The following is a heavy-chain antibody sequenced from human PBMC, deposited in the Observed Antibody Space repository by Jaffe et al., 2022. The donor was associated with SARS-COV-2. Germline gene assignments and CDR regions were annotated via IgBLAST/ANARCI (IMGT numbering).Heavy chain of an antibody. J-gene: IGHJ4*02. V-gene: IGHV4-61*01. Sequence: QVQLQESGPGLVKPSETLSLTCTVSGGSVSSGSYHWSWIRQPPGKGLEWIGHTYNSGMTSYNPSLRSRVTISVDTSKNQFSMSLSSVTAADTAVYYCATYKEGVGGDGYWGQGTLVTVSP. D-gene: IGHD2-21*02. CDR2: TYNSGMT. CDR3: ATYKEGVGGDGY. CDR1: GGSVSSGSYH.